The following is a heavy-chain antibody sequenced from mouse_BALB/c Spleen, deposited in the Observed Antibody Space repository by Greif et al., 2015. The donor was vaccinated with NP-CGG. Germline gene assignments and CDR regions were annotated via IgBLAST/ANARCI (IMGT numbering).Heavy chain of an antibody. CDR3: ARFITTVGFDY. J-gene: IGHJ2*01. D-gene: IGHD1-1*01. V-gene: IGHV5-15*02. Sequence: EVNLVESGGGLVQPGGSRKLSCAASGFTFSDYGMAWVRQAPGKGPEWVAFISNLAYSIYYADTVTGRFTISRENAKNTLYLEMSSLRSEDTTMYYCARFITTVGFDYWGQGTTLTVSS. CDR2: ISNLAYSI. CDR1: GFTFSDYG.